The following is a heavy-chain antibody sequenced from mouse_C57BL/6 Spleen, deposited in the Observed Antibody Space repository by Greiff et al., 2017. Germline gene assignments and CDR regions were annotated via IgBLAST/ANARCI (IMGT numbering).Heavy chain of an antibody. D-gene: IGHD2-1*01. J-gene: IGHJ3*01. V-gene: IGHV5-9*01. CDR2: ISGGGGNT. CDR3: ARPIYYGNYEVFAY. Sequence: DVKLVESGGGLVKPGGSLKLSCAASGFTFSSYTMSWVRQTPEKRLEWVATISGGGGNTYYPDSVKGRFTISRDNAKNTLYLQMSSLRSEDTALDYCARPIYYGNYEVFAYWGQGTLVTVSA. CDR1: GFTFSSYT.